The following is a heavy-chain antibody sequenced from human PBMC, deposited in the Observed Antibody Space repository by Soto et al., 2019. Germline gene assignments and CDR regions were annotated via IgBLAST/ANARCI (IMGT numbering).Heavy chain of an antibody. Sequence: SETLSLTCTVSGGSISSSSYYWVWIRHPPGKGLEWIGSIYYSGSTYYNPSLKSRVTISVDTSKNQFSLKLSSVTAADTAVYYCARQPRELWFGELLSWFDPWGQGTLVTVSS. V-gene: IGHV4-39*01. CDR1: GGSISSSSYY. CDR2: IYYSGST. D-gene: IGHD3-10*01. J-gene: IGHJ5*02. CDR3: ARQPRELWFGELLSWFDP.